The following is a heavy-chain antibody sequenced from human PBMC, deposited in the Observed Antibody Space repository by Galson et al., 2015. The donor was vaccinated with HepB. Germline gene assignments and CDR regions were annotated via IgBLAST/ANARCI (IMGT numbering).Heavy chain of an antibody. Sequence: SVKVSCKVSGYTLTELSMHWVRQAPGKGLEWMGGFDPEDGETIYAQKFQGRVTMTEDTSTDTAYMELSSLRSEDTAVYYCATEAYDSSGLFSNAFDIWGQGTMVTVSS. J-gene: IGHJ3*02. V-gene: IGHV1-24*01. CDR2: FDPEDGET. CDR1: GYTLTELS. D-gene: IGHD3-22*01. CDR3: ATEAYDSSGLFSNAFDI.